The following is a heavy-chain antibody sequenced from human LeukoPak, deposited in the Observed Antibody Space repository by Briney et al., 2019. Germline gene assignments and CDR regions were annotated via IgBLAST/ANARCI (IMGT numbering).Heavy chain of an antibody. CDR2: INPNSGNT. Sequence: ASVKVSRKASGYTFTSYDINWVPHATGQGRECMGWINPNSGNTGYTQNLQGRVTMTRNTSISTAYMELSSVRSEETAVYYCARGLRFGGKYYFDYWGQGTLVTVSS. V-gene: IGHV1-8*01. D-gene: IGHD3-10*01. CDR1: GYTFTSYD. CDR3: ARGLRFGGKYYFDY. J-gene: IGHJ4*02.